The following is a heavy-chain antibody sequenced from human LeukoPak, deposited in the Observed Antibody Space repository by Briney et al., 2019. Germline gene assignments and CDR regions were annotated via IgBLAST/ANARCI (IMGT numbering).Heavy chain of an antibody. Sequence: PGGSLRLSCAAPGFTFSSYAMSWVRQAPGKGLEWVSAISGSGGSTYYAGSVKGRFTISRDNSKNTLYLQMNSLRAEDTAVYYCAKEPEDYYGSGSSPYYFDYWGQGTLVTVSS. D-gene: IGHD3-10*01. CDR2: ISGSGGST. CDR1: GFTFSSYA. CDR3: AKEPEDYYGSGSSPYYFDY. V-gene: IGHV3-23*01. J-gene: IGHJ4*02.